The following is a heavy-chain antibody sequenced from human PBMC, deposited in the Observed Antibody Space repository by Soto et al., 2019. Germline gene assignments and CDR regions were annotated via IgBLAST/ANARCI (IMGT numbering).Heavy chain of an antibody. CDR3: ASGPY. J-gene: IGHJ4*02. CDR2: ISGTGDST. V-gene: IGHV3-23*01. Sequence: GGSLRLSCAASGLTFSSYAMSWVCQAPGKGLEWVSTISGTGDSTCYAGSVKGRFTISRDNSKNTVCLQMNSLRAEDTAVYYCASGPYWGQGTLVTVSS. CDR1: GLTFSSYA.